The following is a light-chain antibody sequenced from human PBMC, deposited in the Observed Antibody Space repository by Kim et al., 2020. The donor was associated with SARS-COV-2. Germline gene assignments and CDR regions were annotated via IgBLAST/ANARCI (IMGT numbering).Light chain of an antibody. J-gene: IGLJ1*01. CDR1: RGSRTGKY. CDR3: QSYDSSNQV. CDR2: EDS. Sequence: GRRGTVACTRGRGSRTGKYVEWDEQRPGGAATTVIYEDSQRPSGVPDRFSGSIDSSSNSASLTISGLKTEDEADYYCQSYDSSNQVFGTGTKVTVL. V-gene: IGLV6-57*03.